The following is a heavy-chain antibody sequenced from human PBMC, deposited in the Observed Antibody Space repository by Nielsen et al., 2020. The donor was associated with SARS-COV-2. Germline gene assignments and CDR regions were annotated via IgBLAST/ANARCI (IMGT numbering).Heavy chain of an antibody. CDR2: IYYSGST. CDR3: AKRRAVFMLTFGGEGAMDV. CDR1: GGSISSSSYY. V-gene: IGHV4-39*01. J-gene: IGHJ6*02. D-gene: IGHD3-16*01. Sequence: SETLSLTCTVSGGSISSSSYYWGWIRQPPGKGLEWIGSIYYSGSTYYNPSLKSRVTISVDTSKNQFSLKLSSVTAEDTAVYHCAKRRAVFMLTFGGEGAMDVWGQGTTVSVSS.